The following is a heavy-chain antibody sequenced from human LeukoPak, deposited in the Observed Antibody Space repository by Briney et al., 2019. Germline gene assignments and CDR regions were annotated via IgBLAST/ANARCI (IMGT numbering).Heavy chain of an antibody. CDR3: AGESGIAAAGTFD. CDR1: GFNFNDYA. Sequence: GGSLRLSCTASGFNFNDYAMHWVRQAPGKGLEWVSGISWNRNTIGYADSVRGRFNIFRDDDKNSLYLQMNSLTTEDTAVYYCAGESGIAAAGTFDWGQGTLVTVSS. J-gene: IGHJ4*02. CDR2: ISWNRNTI. V-gene: IGHV3-9*01. D-gene: IGHD6-13*01.